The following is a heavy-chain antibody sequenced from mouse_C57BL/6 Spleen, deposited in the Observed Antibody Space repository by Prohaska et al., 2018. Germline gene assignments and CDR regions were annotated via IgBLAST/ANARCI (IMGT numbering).Heavy chain of an antibody. CDR2: CSSCGSYT. CDR3: ARHPNYYRSSFLGMDY. Sequence: EVQLVESGGDLVKPGGSLKLSCAASGFTFSSYGMSRVRQTPDKRLEWCATCSSCGSYTYYPDSVKGRFTISRDNAKNTLYPEISSLKSEDTAMYYSARHPNYYRSSFLGMDYWGQGTSINGSS. V-gene: IGHV5-6*01. D-gene: IGHD1-1*01. J-gene: IGHJ4*01. CDR1: GFTFSSYG.